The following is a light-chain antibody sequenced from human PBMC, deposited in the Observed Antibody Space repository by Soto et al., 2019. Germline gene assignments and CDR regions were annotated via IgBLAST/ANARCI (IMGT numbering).Light chain of an antibody. Sequence: QPVLTQPPSVSGAPGQRVTISCTGSSSNIGAGYDVHWYQQLPGTAPKLLISGNSNRPSGVPDRFSGSKSGTSASLSITGLQAEDEADYYCQSYDSGLSGYVVFGGGTQLTVL. CDR3: QSYDSGLSGYVV. J-gene: IGLJ2*01. V-gene: IGLV1-40*01. CDR2: GNS. CDR1: SSNIGAGYD.